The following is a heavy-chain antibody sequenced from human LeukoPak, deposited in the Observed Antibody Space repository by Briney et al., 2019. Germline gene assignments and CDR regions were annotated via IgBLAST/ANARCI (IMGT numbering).Heavy chain of an antibody. Sequence: GGSLRLSCAASGFTFSSYGMHWVRQAPGKGLEWVAVIWYDGSNKYYADSVKGRFTTSRDNSKNTLYLQMNSLRAEDTAVYYCASIAVAGTFDYWGQGTLVTVSS. CDR3: ASIAVAGTFDY. CDR2: IWYDGSNK. D-gene: IGHD6-19*01. J-gene: IGHJ4*02. V-gene: IGHV3-33*01. CDR1: GFTFSSYG.